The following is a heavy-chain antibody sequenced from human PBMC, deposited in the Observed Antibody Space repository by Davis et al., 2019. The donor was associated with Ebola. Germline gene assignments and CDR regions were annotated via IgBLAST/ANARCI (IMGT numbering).Heavy chain of an antibody. Sequence: ASVKVSCKVSGYTLTELSIHWVRQAPGKGLEWMGNFDPEDGEAIYAQRFQDRVTMTRENSMSTAYMELSSLRSEDTAVYFCARGGVAYSDLDYWGQGTLVAVSS. CDR2: FDPEDGEA. D-gene: IGHD2-21*01. CDR3: ARGGVAYSDLDY. V-gene: IGHV1-24*01. CDR1: GYTLTELS. J-gene: IGHJ4*02.